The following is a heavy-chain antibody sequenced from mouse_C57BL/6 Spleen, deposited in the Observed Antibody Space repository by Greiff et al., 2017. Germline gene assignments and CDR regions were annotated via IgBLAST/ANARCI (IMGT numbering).Heavy chain of an antibody. V-gene: IGHV1-53*01. CDR1: GYTFTSYW. CDR2: INPSNGGT. D-gene: IGHD3-2*01. CDR3: ARGGGADSSGFPVGD. J-gene: IGHJ4*01. Sequence: VKLQQSGTELVKPGASVKLSCKASGYTFTSYWMHWVKQRPGQGLEWIGNINPSNGGTNYNEKFKSKATLTVDKSSSTAFMQLSSLTSEDSAVVYCARGGGADSSGFPVGDWGKVTSVSVAA.